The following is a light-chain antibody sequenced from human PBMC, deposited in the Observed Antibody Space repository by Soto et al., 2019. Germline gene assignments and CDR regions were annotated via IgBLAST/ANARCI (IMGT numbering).Light chain of an antibody. CDR3: LHYGRSLGT. CDR1: KSVSNRY. Sequence: EIVLTQSPGTLSLSPGERATLSCRASKSVSNRYLAWYQQKPGQAPRLLMYGTSNRATGIPDRFSGSGSGTDFILTISRLEPEDSAVYYCLHYGRSLGTFGQGTKVEIK. J-gene: IGKJ1*01. V-gene: IGKV3-20*01. CDR2: GTS.